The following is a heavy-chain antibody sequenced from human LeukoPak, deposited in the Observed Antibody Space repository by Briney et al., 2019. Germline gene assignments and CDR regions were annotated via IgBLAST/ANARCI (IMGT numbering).Heavy chain of an antibody. CDR1: GGSMSSYY. Sequence: SETLSLTCTVSGGSMSSYYWSWIRQPPGKGLEWIAYIYYSGNTNYNPSLKSRVTISVDTSKNQFSLRLSSVTAADTAVYYCERTQFRTPFDFWGQGALVTVSS. D-gene: IGHD1-14*01. CDR3: ERTQFRTPFDF. J-gene: IGHJ4*02. CDR2: IYYSGNT. V-gene: IGHV4-59*08.